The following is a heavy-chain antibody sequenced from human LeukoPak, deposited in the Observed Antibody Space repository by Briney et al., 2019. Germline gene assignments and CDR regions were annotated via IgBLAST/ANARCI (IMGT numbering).Heavy chain of an antibody. V-gene: IGHV4-34*01. Sequence: SETLSLTCAVYGGSFSGYYWTWIRQPPGKGLEWIGEINHSGSTNYNPSLKSRVTISVDTSKNQFSLRLSSVTAADTAVYYCARPNWNDLHFDYWGQGTLVTVSS. CDR1: GGSFSGYY. CDR3: ARPNWNDLHFDY. CDR2: INHSGST. J-gene: IGHJ4*02. D-gene: IGHD1-1*01.